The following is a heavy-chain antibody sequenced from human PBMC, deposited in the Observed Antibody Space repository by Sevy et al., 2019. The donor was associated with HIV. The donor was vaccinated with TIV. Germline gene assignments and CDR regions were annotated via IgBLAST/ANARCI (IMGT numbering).Heavy chain of an antibody. J-gene: IGHJ6*02. CDR2: IYSGGST. CDR3: ARPKMSSSESAFYTGYDYGDYSPSYYYYGLDV. V-gene: IGHV3-53*01. Sequence: GGSLRLSCAASGFTVSSNYMSWVRQAPGKGLEWVSVIYSGGSTYYAYSVKGRFTISRDNSKNTLYLQMNSLRAEDTAVYYCARPKMSSSESAFYTGYDYGDYSPSYYYYGLDVWGQGTTVTVSS. CDR1: GFTVSSNY. D-gene: IGHD4-17*01.